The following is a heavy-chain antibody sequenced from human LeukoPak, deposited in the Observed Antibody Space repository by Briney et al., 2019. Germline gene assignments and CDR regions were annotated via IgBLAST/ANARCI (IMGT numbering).Heavy chain of an antibody. Sequence: GASVKVSCKASGYTFTGYYMHWVRQAPGQGLEWMGWINPNSGGTNYAQKFQGRVNMTRDTSISTAYMELSRLRSDDTAVYYCARELELLWFGTGLGYWGKGTLVTVSS. CDR2: INPNSGGT. J-gene: IGHJ4*02. D-gene: IGHD3-10*01. CDR1: GYTFTGYY. V-gene: IGHV1-2*02. CDR3: ARELELLWFGTGLGY.